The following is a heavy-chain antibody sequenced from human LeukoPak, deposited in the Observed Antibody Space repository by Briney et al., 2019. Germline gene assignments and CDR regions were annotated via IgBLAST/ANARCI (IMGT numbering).Heavy chain of an antibody. CDR1: GYTFTAYY. Sequence: ASVKVSCKASGYTFTAYYIHWLRQAPGQGPEWMGWINVNSGDTNSAQKFQGRVTMTRDTPISTAYVEVTRLTSDDTAVYYCARDGGLDCWGQGTLVTVSS. CDR2: INVNSGDT. CDR3: ARDGGLDC. J-gene: IGHJ4*02. D-gene: IGHD3-16*01. V-gene: IGHV1-2*02.